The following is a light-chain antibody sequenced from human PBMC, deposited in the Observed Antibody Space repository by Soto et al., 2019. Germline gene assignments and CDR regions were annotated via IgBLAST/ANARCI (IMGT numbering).Light chain of an antibody. CDR3: GADHGGGSNSVWV. V-gene: IGLV9-49*01. CDR2: VGPDGIVG. J-gene: IGLJ3*02. Sequence: QSVLTQSPSASASLGASVTLTCTLSSGYSNYKVDWYQQRPGKGPRFVMRVGPDGIVGSKGEGIPERFSVLASGLTRYLTFKTIQVADGRDYRRGADHGGGSNSVWVFGGGTKLTVL. CDR1: SGYSNYK.